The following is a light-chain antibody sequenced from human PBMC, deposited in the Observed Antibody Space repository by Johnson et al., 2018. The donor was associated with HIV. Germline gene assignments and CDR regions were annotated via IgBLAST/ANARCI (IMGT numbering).Light chain of an antibody. Sequence: QSLLTQPPSVSAAPGQKVTISCSGSSSNIGTNYVSWYQQLPGTAPKLLIYENNKRPSGIPDRFSGSKSGTSATLGITGLQTGDEADYYCGTWDTSLSAPLGFGTGTKVTVL. V-gene: IGLV1-51*02. CDR3: GTWDTSLSAPLG. CDR2: ENN. J-gene: IGLJ1*01. CDR1: SSNIGTNY.